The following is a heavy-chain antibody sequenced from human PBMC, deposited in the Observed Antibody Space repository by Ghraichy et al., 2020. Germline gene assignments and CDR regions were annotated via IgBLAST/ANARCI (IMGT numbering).Heavy chain of an antibody. CDR1: GFTFSSYW. V-gene: IGHV3-74*01. Sequence: GSLRLSCAASGFTFSSYWMHWVRQAPGKGLVWVSRINSDGSSTSYADSVKGRFTISRDNAKNTLYLQMNSLRAEDTAVYYCAREGSSYYYDSSGYPYYFDYWGQGTLVTVSS. J-gene: IGHJ4*02. D-gene: IGHD3-22*01. CDR2: INSDGSST. CDR3: AREGSSYYYDSSGYPYYFDY.